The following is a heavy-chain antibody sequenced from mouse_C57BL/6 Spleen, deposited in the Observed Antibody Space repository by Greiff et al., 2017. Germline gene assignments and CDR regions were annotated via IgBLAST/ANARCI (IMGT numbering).Heavy chain of an antibody. D-gene: IGHD1-1*01. Sequence: QVQLQQSGPELVKPGASVKISCKASGYAFSSSWMNWVKQRPGKGLEWIGRIYPGDGDTNYNGKFKGKATLTADKSSSTAYMQLSSLTSEDSAVXFCARATTVVATNYFDYWGQGTTLTVSA. CDR3: ARATTVVATNYFDY. CDR1: GYAFSSSW. J-gene: IGHJ2*01. CDR2: IYPGDGDT. V-gene: IGHV1-82*01.